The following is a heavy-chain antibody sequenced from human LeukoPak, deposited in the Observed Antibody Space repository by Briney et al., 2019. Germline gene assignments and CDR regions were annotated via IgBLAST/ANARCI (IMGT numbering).Heavy chain of an antibody. J-gene: IGHJ6*04. V-gene: IGHV4-34*01. Sequence: SETLSLTCAVSGGSFSGYYWSWIRQPPGKGLEWIGEINHSGSTNYNPSLKSRVTISVDTSKNQFSLKLSSVTAADTAVYYCARRGYYYYGMDVWGKGTTVTVSS. CDR2: INHSGST. CDR1: GGSFSGYY. CDR3: ARRGYYYYGMDV. D-gene: IGHD3-10*01.